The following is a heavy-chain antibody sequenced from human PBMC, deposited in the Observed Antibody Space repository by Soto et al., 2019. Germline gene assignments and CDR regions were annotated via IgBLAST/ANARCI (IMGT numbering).Heavy chain of an antibody. CDR1: GGSFSGYY. J-gene: IGHJ4*02. D-gene: IGHD2-8*02. Sequence: PSETLSLTCAVYGGSFSGYYWTWIRQPPGTGLEWIGGINHSGSTNYNPSLKSRVTILVDTSKNQFSLKLTSVTAADPAVYYCARDKITGLFDYWGQGTLVTVSS. CDR3: ARDKITGLFDY. CDR2: INHSGST. V-gene: IGHV4-34*01.